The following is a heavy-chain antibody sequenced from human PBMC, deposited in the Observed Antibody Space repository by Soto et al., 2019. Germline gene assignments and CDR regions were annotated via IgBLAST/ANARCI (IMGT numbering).Heavy chain of an antibody. CDR3: ASGIQLWLRRINNGYSG. V-gene: IGHV1-69*12. CDR1: GGTFSTYA. Sequence: QVQLVQSGAEVKKPESLVKVSCKAPGGTFSTYAISWVRQAPGQGLEWMGGIIPMCGTANYAQRFQDRVTITEDESTNTVYMELSSLRSEDTAVYFCASGIQLWLRRINNGYSGWGQGTLVTVSS. J-gene: IGHJ4*02. D-gene: IGHD5-18*01. CDR2: IIPMCGTA.